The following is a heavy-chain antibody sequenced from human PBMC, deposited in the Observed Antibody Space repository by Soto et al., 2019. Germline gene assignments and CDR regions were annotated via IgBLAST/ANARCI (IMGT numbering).Heavy chain of an antibody. CDR1: GGTFSSYA. CDR3: ASSTLITFGGVIGPGYGMDV. Sequence: SVKVSCKASGGTFSSYAISWVRQAPGQGLEWMVGIIPIFGTANYAQKFQGRVTITADESTSTAYMELSSLRSEDTAVYYCASSTLITFGGVIGPGYGMDVWGQGTTVTVSS. J-gene: IGHJ6*02. V-gene: IGHV1-69*13. D-gene: IGHD3-16*02. CDR2: IIPIFGTA.